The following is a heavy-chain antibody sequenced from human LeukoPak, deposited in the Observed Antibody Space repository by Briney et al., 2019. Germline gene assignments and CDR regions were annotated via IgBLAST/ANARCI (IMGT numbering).Heavy chain of an antibody. CDR1: GFTFSSYA. CDR3: AKWLQFGSVGY. D-gene: IGHD5-24*01. Sequence: GGSLRLSCAASGFTFSSYAMSWVRQAPGKGLEWVSAISGSGGSTYYADSVKGRFTISRDNSKNTLYLQMNSLRAEDAAVYYCAKWLQFGSVGYWGQGTLVTASS. CDR2: ISGSGGST. V-gene: IGHV3-23*01. J-gene: IGHJ4*02.